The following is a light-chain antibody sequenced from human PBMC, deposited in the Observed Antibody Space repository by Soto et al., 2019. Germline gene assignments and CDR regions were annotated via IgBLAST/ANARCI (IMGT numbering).Light chain of an antibody. V-gene: IGKV3-20*01. CDR1: QSINSF. CDR2: GAS. CDR3: QQYGGSPRT. J-gene: IGKJ1*01. Sequence: EILLTQSPGTLSLSPGEGATLSGMASQSINSFLAWYQQRRGQAPRLLIHGASNRATGIPDRFSGSGSGTDFTLTISRLEPEDFAVYYCQQYGGSPRTFGQGTKVE.